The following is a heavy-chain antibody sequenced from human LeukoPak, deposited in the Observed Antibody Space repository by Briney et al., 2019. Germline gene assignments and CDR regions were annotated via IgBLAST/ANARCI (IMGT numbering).Heavy chain of an antibody. Sequence: GGSLRLSCAASGFTFGSYAMSWVRQAPGKGLEWVSTISGSGSSTYYADSVKGRFTISRDNSKNTLYLQMNSLRAEDTAVYYCARRFRGVAVFDYWGQGTLVTVSS. J-gene: IGHJ4*02. CDR2: ISGSGSST. CDR3: ARRFRGVAVFDY. V-gene: IGHV3-23*01. D-gene: IGHD6-19*01. CDR1: GFTFGSYA.